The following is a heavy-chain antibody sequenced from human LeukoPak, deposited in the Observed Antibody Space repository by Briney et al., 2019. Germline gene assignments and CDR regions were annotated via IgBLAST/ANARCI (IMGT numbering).Heavy chain of an antibody. Sequence: SETLSLTCAVSGYSISSGYYWGWIRQPPGKGLEWIGSIYHSGSTYYNPSLKSRVTISVDTSKNQFSLKLSSVTAADTAVYYCERHSVVVVPAAREGRFDPWGQGTLVTVSS. D-gene: IGHD2-2*01. CDR2: IYHSGST. V-gene: IGHV4-38-2*01. CDR3: ERHSVVVVPAAREGRFDP. J-gene: IGHJ5*02. CDR1: GYSISSGYY.